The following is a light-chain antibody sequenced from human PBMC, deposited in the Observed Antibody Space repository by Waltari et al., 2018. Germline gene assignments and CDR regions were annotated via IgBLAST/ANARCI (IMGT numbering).Light chain of an antibody. V-gene: IGLV1-51*02. CDR1: SSNIGNNY. J-gene: IGLJ7*01. CDR2: EST. Sequence: QSVLTQPPSVSAAPGQRVTISCSGGSSNIGNNYVSWYRQFPGTAPKLLLYESTGPPSGIPGRVAGSKSGTSATLDITGLQAGDEADYYCGTWDSSLSGAVFGGGTHLTVL. CDR3: GTWDSSLSGAV.